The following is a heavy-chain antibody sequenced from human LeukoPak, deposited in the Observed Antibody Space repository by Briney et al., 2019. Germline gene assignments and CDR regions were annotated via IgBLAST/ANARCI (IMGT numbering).Heavy chain of an antibody. D-gene: IGHD5-18*01. CDR2: IYYSGNT. CDR1: GGSISSSSYY. CDR3: ARQSTAMGTFDY. Sequence: PSETLSLTCTVSGGSISSSSYYRGWIRQPPGKGLEWIGSIYYSGNTYYNPSLKSRGTISVDTSKNQFSLKLSSVTAADTAVYYCARQSTAMGTFDYWGQGTLVPVSS. J-gene: IGHJ4*02. V-gene: IGHV4-39*01.